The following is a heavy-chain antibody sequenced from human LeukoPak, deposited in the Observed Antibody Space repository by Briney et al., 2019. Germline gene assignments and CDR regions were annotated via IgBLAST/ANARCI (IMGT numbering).Heavy chain of an antibody. Sequence: SETLSLTCTVSGGSISSGSYYWSWIRQPAGKGLEWIGRIYTSGSTNYNPSLKSRVTISVDTSKNQFSLKLSSVTAADTAVYYCARDNYGDYVSQYYYYYMDVWGKGTTVNISS. V-gene: IGHV4-61*02. CDR2: IYTSGST. CDR3: ARDNYGDYVSQYYYYYMDV. D-gene: IGHD4-17*01. J-gene: IGHJ6*03. CDR1: GGSISSGSYY.